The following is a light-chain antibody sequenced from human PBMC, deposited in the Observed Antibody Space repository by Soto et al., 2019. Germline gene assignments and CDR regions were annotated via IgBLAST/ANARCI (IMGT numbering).Light chain of an antibody. CDR3: QKCNSAPFT. V-gene: IGKV1-27*01. CDR2: AAS. CDR1: QGIYNY. Sequence: DTQMTQSPSSLSASVGDRVTITCRASQGIYNYLAWYQQKPGKVPKILIYAASSLVSVVPSRFSGSGSGTDFTLTISSLQPEDVATYYCQKCNSAPFTFGPGPKWISN. J-gene: IGKJ3*01.